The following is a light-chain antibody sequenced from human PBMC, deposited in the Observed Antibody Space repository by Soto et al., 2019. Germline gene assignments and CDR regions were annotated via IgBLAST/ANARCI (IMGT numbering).Light chain of an antibody. J-gene: IGKJ5*01. CDR3: QQANSFPLT. CDR1: QDVSNW. Sequence: DMQMTHSPSSVSASVGDRVTITCRASQDVSNWLAWYKQKPGKAPNLLIYAASTLQRGVPSRFRGSGSGTDFTLTISSLQPEDFATYYCQQANSFPLTFGQGTRLEIK. V-gene: IGKV1-12*01. CDR2: AAS.